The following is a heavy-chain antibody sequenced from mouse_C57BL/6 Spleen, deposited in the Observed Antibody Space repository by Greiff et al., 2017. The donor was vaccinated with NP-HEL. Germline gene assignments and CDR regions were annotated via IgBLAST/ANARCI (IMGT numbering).Heavy chain of an antibody. CDR1: GFSLTSYG. CDR3: ARNDYGSSNAMDY. CDR2: IWSDGST. V-gene: IGHV2-6*02. D-gene: IGHD1-1*01. Sequence: QVQLKESGPGLVAPSQSLSITCTVSGFSLTSYGVHWVRQPPGKGLEWLVVIWSDGSTTYNSALKSRLSISKDNSKSQVFLKMNSLQTDDTAMYYGARNDYGSSNAMDYWGQGTSVTVSS. J-gene: IGHJ4*01.